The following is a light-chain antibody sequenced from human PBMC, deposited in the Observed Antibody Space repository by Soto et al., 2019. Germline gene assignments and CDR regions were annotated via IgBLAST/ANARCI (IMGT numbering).Light chain of an antibody. Sequence: EIVLTQSPGTLSLSPGERATLSCMASQSVSSSYLGWYQQKPGQAPRLLMYGASSRATGIPERFSGSGSGIDFTLTISRLEPEDFAVYYCQQYGRSPRTFGQGTKV. CDR3: QQYGRSPRT. CDR2: GAS. CDR1: QSVSSSY. V-gene: IGKV3-20*01. J-gene: IGKJ1*01.